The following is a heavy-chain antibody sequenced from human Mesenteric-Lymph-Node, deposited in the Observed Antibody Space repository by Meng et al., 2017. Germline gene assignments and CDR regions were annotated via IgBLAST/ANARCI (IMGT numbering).Heavy chain of an antibody. CDR2: IYHSGST. Sequence: AQLQEAGTGLVQPSATLSLTCAVSGGSSSSSNWWRWVRQPPGKGLEWIGEIYHSGSTNYNPSLKSRVTISVDKSKNQFSLKLSSVTAADTAVYYCAREGNYYDSSGLDYWGQGTLVTVSS. CDR1: GGSSSSSNW. D-gene: IGHD3-22*01. V-gene: IGHV4-4*02. J-gene: IGHJ4*02. CDR3: AREGNYYDSSGLDY.